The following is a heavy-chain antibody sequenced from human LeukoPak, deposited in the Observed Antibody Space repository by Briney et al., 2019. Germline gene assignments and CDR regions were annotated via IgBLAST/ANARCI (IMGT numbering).Heavy chain of an antibody. V-gene: IGHV1-8*01. CDR3: ARDGSGYFPYYYYYMDV. CDR1: GYTFTSYD. Sequence: ASVKVSCKASGYTFTSYDINWVRQATGQGLEWMGWMNPNSGNTGYAQKFQGRVTMTRNTSISTAYMELSSLRSEDTAVYYCARDGSGYFPYYYYYMDVWGKGTTVTVSS. CDR2: MNPNSGNT. D-gene: IGHD3-22*01. J-gene: IGHJ6*03.